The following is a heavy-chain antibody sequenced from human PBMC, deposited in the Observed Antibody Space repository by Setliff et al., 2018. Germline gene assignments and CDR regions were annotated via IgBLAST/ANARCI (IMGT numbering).Heavy chain of an antibody. CDR3: ARDRDVSTIFGVVIPAASGLGY. V-gene: IGHV1-2*02. CDR1: GYTFGAHY. D-gene: IGHD3-3*01. Sequence: SVKVSCTASGYTFGAHYIHWVRQAPGQGFEWMGWINPNSGDTNYAQNFQGRVTMTRDTSTTTAYMDLNSLRSDDTATYFCARDRDVSTIFGVVIPAASGLGYWGQGTLVTVSS. J-gene: IGHJ4*02. CDR2: INPNSGDT.